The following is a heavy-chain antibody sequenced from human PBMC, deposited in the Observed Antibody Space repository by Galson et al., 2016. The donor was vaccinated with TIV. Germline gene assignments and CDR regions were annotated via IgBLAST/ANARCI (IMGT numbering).Heavy chain of an antibody. J-gene: IGHJ4*02. CDR2: INTDGDAS. CDR3: ARGNPGNPNF. CDR1: GFTFSNYW. D-gene: IGHD4-23*01. Sequence: SLRLSCAASGFTFSNYWMHWVRQSPGEGLIYVSRINTDGDASDYADSVKGRFTISRDNVKNIVFQQMTALRVEDTAVYYCARGNPGNPNFWGQGTLVTVSS. V-gene: IGHV3-74*01.